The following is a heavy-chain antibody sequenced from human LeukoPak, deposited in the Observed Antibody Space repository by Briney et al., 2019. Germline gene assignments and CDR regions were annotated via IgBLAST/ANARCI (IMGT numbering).Heavy chain of an antibody. CDR1: GFTFSSYA. CDR3: AKLDSSGYYHTPLFDY. J-gene: IGHJ4*02. D-gene: IGHD3-22*01. CDR2: ISGSGGST. V-gene: IGHV3-23*01. Sequence: GGSLRLSCAASGFTFSSYAMSWVRQAPGKGLEWVSAISGSGGSTYYADSVKGRFTISRDNSKNTLYLQMNSLRAEDTAVYYSAKLDSSGYYHTPLFDYWGQGTLVTVSS.